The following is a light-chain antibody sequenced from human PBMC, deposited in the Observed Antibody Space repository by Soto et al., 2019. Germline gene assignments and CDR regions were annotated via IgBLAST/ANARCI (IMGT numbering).Light chain of an antibody. J-gene: IGLJ2*01. Sequence: QSVLTQPASVSGSPGQSITISCTGTSGDIGGYKYVSWYQQHPGKAPKLMIHEVSSRPSGVSNRFSGSKSGNTASLTISGLQAEDEADYYCSSYTSSATLVFGVGTKLTVL. V-gene: IGLV2-14*01. CDR2: EVS. CDR3: SSYTSSATLV. CDR1: SGDIGGYKY.